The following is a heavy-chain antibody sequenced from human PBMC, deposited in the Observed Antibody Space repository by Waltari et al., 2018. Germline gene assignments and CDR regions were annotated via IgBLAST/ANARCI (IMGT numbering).Heavy chain of an antibody. D-gene: IGHD6-13*01. V-gene: IGHV2-70*01. Sequence: QVTLRESGPALVKPTQTLTLTCTFSGFSLSTSGMCVSWIRQPPGKALEWLALIDWDDDKYYSTSLKTRLTISKDTSKNQVVLTMTNMDPVDTATYYCARISGGSRYSSQSGYYYYGMDVWGQGTTVTVSS. J-gene: IGHJ6*02. CDR2: IDWDDDK. CDR3: ARISGGSRYSSQSGYYYYGMDV. CDR1: GFSLSTSGMC.